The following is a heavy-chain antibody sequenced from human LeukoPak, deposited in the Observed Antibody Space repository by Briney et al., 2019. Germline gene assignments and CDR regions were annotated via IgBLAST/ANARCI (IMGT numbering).Heavy chain of an antibody. D-gene: IGHD4-11*01. CDR3: ARDATLGDYSNYYYYMDV. V-gene: IGHV3-23*01. CDR1: GFTFSSYG. CDR2: ISRSGGTT. Sequence: GGSLRLSCAASGFTFSSYGMSWVRQAPGKGLEWVSGISRSGGTTYYADSVKGRFTISRDNAKNSLYLQMNSLRAEDTAVYYCARDATLGDYSNYYYYMDVWGRGTTVNVSS. J-gene: IGHJ6*03.